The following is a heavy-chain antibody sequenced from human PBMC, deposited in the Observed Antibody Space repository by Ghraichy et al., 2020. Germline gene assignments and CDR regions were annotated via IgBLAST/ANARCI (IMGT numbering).Heavy chain of an antibody. D-gene: IGHD3-22*01. J-gene: IGHJ6*03. CDR3: ASGKSRGRRYYYYYMDV. V-gene: IGHV3-7*01. CDR2: IKQDGSER. Sequence: GGSLRLSCAASGFRFSSYWMSWVRQAPGKGLEWVANIKQDGSERYYVDSVKGRFTISRDNANNSLYLRMNSLRAEDTAVYYCASGKSRGRRYYYYYMDVWGKGTPVPVSS. CDR1: GFRFSSYW.